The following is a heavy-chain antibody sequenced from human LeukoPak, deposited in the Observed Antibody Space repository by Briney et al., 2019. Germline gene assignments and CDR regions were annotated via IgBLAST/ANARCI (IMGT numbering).Heavy chain of an antibody. V-gene: IGHV4-34*01. J-gene: IGHJ5*02. D-gene: IGHD2-8*01. Sequence: SEALALIRCVFGGSFSCYYWGWSRQRPGKGLEWIGQNNHSGSSNYNPSLRNRVTISVDRSKNEFSLKLSSVTAADTAVYYCARVRYFTNGVCPWSQANLVTVPS. CDR1: GGSFSCYY. CDR3: ARVRYFTNGVCP. CDR2: NNHSGSS.